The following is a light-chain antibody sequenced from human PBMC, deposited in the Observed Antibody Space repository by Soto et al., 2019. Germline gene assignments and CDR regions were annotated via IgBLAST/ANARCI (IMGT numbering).Light chain of an antibody. CDR1: SSDVGGYNY. J-gene: IGLJ2*01. V-gene: IGLV2-14*01. Sequence: LTQPASVSGSPGQSITISCTGTSSDVGGYNYVSWYQQHPGKAPKLIIFEVSDRPSGISNRFAGSKSGNMASLTISGLQSEDEADYFCSSYTSTSALVFGGGTKVTVL. CDR3: SSYTSTSALV. CDR2: EVS.